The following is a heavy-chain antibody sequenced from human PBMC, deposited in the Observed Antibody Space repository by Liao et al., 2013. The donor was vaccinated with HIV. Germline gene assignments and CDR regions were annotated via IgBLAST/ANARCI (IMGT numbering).Heavy chain of an antibody. Sequence: QVQLQQWGAGLLKPSETLSLTCGVYGGSFSGYYWSWIREPPGKGLEWIGEINHGGSTNYNPSLKSRVTISVDTSKNQFSLKLTSVTAADTAVYYCARRMRALIAAAGIDYWAREPWSPSP. CDR1: GGSFSGYY. CDR2: INHGGST. J-gene: IGHJ4*02. D-gene: IGHD6-13*01. V-gene: IGHV4-34*01. CDR3: ARRMRALIAAAGIDY.